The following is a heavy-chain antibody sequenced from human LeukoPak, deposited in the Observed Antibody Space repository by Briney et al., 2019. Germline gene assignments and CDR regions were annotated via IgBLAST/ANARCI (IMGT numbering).Heavy chain of an antibody. CDR2: IYHSGST. V-gene: IGHV4-38-2*02. CDR1: GYSISSGYY. CDR3: ARDSGTTGEVKFDP. D-gene: IGHD3-10*01. J-gene: IGHJ5*02. Sequence: PSETLSLTCTVSGYSISSGYYWGWIRPPPGKGLEWIGNIYHSGSTYYNPSLKSRVTVSVDTSKNQFSLKLNSVTAADTAVYYCARDSGTTGEVKFDPWGQGTLVTVSS.